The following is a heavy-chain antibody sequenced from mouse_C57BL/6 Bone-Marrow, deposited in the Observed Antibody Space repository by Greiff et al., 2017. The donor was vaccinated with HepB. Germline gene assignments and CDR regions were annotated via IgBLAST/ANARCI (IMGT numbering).Heavy chain of an antibody. V-gene: IGHV1-81*01. CDR2: IYPGSGNT. CDR1: GYTFTSYG. D-gene: IGHD1-1*01. CDR3: ASGSGSSLFAY. J-gene: IGHJ3*01. Sequence: QVQLKQSGAELARPGASVKLSCKASGYTFTSYGISWVKQRTGQGLEWIGEIYPGSGNTYYNEKFKGKATLTADKSSSTAYMELRSLTSEDSAVYFCASGSGSSLFAYWGQGTLVTVSA.